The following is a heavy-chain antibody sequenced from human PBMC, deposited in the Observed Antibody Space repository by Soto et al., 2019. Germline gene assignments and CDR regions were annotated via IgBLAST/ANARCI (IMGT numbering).Heavy chain of an antibody. J-gene: IGHJ3*02. CDR3: ARTIPYSGSYVDAFDI. V-gene: IGHV4-39*01. CDR2: IYYSGST. D-gene: IGHD1-26*01. CDR1: GGSISSSSYY. Sequence: QLQLQESGPGLVKPSETLSLTCTVSGGSISSSSYYWGWIRQPPGKGLEWIGSIYYSGSTYYNPSLKSRVTISVDTSKNQFSLKLSSVTAADTAVYYCARTIPYSGSYVDAFDIWGQGTMVTVSS.